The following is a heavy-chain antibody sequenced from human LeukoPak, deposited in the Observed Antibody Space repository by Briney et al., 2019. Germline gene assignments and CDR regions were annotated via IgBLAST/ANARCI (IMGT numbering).Heavy chain of an antibody. CDR2: IWYDGSNK. D-gene: IGHD6-6*01. V-gene: IGHV3-33*01. CDR1: GFTFSSYG. J-gene: IGHJ6*03. Sequence: GRSLRLSCAASGFTFSSYGMHWVRQAPGKGLEWVAVIWYDGSNKYYADSVKGRFTISRDNSKNTLYLQMNSLRAEDTAVYYCAGSSSSVYYYYMDVWGKGTTATVSS. CDR3: AGSSSSVYYYYMDV.